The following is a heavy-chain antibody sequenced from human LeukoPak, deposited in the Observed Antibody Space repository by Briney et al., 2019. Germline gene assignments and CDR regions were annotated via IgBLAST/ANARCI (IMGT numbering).Heavy chain of an antibody. J-gene: IGHJ5*02. CDR1: GFTFSSYW. CDR3: ASDRSGGSCYECWFDP. Sequence: GGSLRLSCAASGFTFSSYWMSWVRQAPGKGLEWVANIKQDGSEKYYVDSVKGRFTISRDNAKNSLYLQMNNLRAEDTAVYYCASDRSGGSCYECWFDPWGQGTLVTVSS. CDR2: IKQDGSEK. V-gene: IGHV3-7*01. D-gene: IGHD2-15*01.